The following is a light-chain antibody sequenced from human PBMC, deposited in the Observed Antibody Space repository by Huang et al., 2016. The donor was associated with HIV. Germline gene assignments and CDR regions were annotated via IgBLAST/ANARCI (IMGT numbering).Light chain of an antibody. V-gene: IGKV1-39*01. CDR1: HNSDNY. CDR2: AES. CDR3: QQTYSTPWT. J-gene: IGKJ1*01. Sequence: DIQVTQSPSSLSASVGDRITITCRASHNSDNYLNWYQHKPGKAPNLLIYAESSLQSGVPSRFSGSGSGTHFTLTISGLQPGDSATYYCQQTYSTPWTFGQGTKVEI.